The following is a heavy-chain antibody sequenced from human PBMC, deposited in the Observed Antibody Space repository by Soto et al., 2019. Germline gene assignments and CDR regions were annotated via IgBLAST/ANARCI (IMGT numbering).Heavy chain of an antibody. CDR3: ARGSPYQLLSVYYYYYMDV. V-gene: IGHV4-34*01. CDR1: GGSFSGYY. D-gene: IGHD2-2*01. J-gene: IGHJ6*03. CDR2: INHSGST. Sequence: PSETLSLTCAGYGGSFSGYYWSLIRQPPGKGLEWIGEINHSGSTNYNPSLKSRVTISVDTSKNQFSLKLSSVTAADTAVYYCARGSPYQLLSVYYYYYMDVWGKGTTVTVSS.